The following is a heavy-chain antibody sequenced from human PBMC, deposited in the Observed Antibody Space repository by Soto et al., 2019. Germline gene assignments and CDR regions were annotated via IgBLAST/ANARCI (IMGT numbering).Heavy chain of an antibody. J-gene: IGHJ6*02. V-gene: IGHV3-30-3*01. CDR3: ARDLGRAAYYSYGMDV. CDR2: ISYDGSNK. CDR1: GFTFSSYA. D-gene: IGHD2-15*01. Sequence: QVQLVESGGGVVQPGRSLRLSCAASGFTFSSYAMHWVRQAPGKGLEWVAVISYDGSNKYYADSVKGRFTISRDNSKNTLYLQMNSLRAEDTAVYYCARDLGRAAYYSYGMDVWGQGTTVTVSS.